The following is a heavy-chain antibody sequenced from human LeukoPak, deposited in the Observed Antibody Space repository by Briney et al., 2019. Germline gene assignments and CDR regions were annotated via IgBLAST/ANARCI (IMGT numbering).Heavy chain of an antibody. Sequence: GGSLRLSCAASGFTFSSYSMNWVRQAPGKGLEWVSSISSSSSYIYYADSVKGRFTISRDNAKNSLYLQMNSLRAEDTAVYYCARPTYYYDSSGYPDPNIDWYLDLWGRGTLVTVSS. J-gene: IGHJ2*01. V-gene: IGHV3-21*01. D-gene: IGHD3-22*01. CDR1: GFTFSSYS. CDR2: ISSSSSYI. CDR3: ARPTYYYDSSGYPDPNIDWYLDL.